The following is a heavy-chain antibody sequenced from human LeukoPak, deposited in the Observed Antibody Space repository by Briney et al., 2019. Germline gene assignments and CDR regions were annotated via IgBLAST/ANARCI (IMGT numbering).Heavy chain of an antibody. Sequence: GGSLRLSCAASGFTFSSYGMHWVRQAPGKGLEWVAFIRYDGSNKYYADSVKGRFTISRDNSKNTLYLQMNSLRAEDTAVYYCAKDSGSYFPRYYFDYWGQGTLVTVSS. CDR1: GFTFSSYG. CDR3: AKDSGSYFPRYYFDY. CDR2: IRYDGSNK. J-gene: IGHJ4*02. D-gene: IGHD1-26*01. V-gene: IGHV3-30*02.